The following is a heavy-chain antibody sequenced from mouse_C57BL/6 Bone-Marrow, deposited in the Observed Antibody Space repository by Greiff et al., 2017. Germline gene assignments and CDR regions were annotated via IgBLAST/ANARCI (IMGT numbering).Heavy chain of an antibody. J-gene: IGHJ3*01. Sequence: LQESGAELARPGASVKLSCKASGYTFTSYGISWVKQRTGQGLEWIGEIYPRSGNTYYNEKFKGKATLTADKSSSTAYMELRSLTSEDSAVYFCARYGPYYSTPWFAYWGQGTLVTVSA. D-gene: IGHD2-5*01. CDR1: GYTFTSYG. V-gene: IGHV1-81*01. CDR2: IYPRSGNT. CDR3: ARYGPYYSTPWFAY.